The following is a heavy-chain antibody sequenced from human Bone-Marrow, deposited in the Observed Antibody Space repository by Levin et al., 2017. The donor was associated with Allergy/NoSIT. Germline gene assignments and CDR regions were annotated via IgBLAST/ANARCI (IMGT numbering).Heavy chain of an antibody. V-gene: IGHV4-59*02. CDR3: ARDLIPVDFAFDV. CDR1: GVSVSDYY. CDR2: VSYTGST. J-gene: IGHJ3*01. D-gene: IGHD3-3*01. Sequence: PSETLSLTCSVSGVSVSDYYWSWIRQAPGKGLEWIGYVSYTGSTHFNPSLKSPAFISVDKSKNQLSLKLRFVTAADTAVYFCARDLIPVDFAFDVWGPGTMLTVSS.